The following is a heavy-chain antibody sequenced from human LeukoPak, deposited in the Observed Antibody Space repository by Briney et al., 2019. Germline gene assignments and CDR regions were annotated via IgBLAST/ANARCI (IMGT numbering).Heavy chain of an antibody. CDR2: IKQDGSEK. CDR1: GFTFSTYW. Sequence: GESLRLSCAASGFTFSTYWMSWVRQTPGKGLEWVANIKQDGSEKYYVDSVKGRFTISRDNAKNSLYLQMNSLRAEDTAVYYCAGGQYYYDSSALDYWGQGTLVTVSS. D-gene: IGHD3-22*01. CDR3: AGGQYYYDSSALDY. V-gene: IGHV3-7*01. J-gene: IGHJ4*02.